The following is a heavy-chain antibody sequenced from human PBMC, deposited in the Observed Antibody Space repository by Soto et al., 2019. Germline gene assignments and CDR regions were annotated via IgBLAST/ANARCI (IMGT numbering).Heavy chain of an antibody. CDR1: GGSFSGYY. J-gene: IGHJ3*02. Sequence: SETLSLTCAVYGGSFSGYYWSWIRQPPGKGLEWIGEINHSGSTNYNPSLKSRVTISVDTSKNQFSLKLSSVTAADTAVYYGARLITGDAFDIWGQGTMVTVSS. V-gene: IGHV4-34*01. CDR2: INHSGST. D-gene: IGHD1-20*01. CDR3: ARLITGDAFDI.